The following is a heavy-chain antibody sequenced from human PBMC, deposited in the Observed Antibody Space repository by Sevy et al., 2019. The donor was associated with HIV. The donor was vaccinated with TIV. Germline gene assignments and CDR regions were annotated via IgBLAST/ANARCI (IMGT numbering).Heavy chain of an antibody. CDR1: GGSISLYY. V-gene: IGHV4-4*07. CDR2: IYGSGST. CDR3: AREAKLGAPLGY. Sequence: SETLSLTCTVSGGSISLYYWSWIRQPAGKGLEWIGHIYGSGSTSYNPSLKSRVTRSVDTSQNQISLKLTCVTAADTAVYYCAREAKLGAPLGYWGQGTLVTVSS. J-gene: IGHJ4*02. D-gene: IGHD3-16*01.